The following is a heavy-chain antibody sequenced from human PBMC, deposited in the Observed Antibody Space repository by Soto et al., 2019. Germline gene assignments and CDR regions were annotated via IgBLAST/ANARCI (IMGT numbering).Heavy chain of an antibody. CDR2: IIPIFGTA. V-gene: IGHV1-69*01. J-gene: IGHJ4*02. Sequence: ASVKVSCKAFGGTFSSYAIRWVRKARGQGLEWMGGIIPIFGTANYVQKFQGRVTITADESTSTAYMELSSLRSEDTAVYYCERGMRGWLTTWYYFDYWGQGTLVTVSS. CDR1: GGTFSSYA. CDR3: ERGMRGWLTTWYYFDY. D-gene: IGHD5-12*01.